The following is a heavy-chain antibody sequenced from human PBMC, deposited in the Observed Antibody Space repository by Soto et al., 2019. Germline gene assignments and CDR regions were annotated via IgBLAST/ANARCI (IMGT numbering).Heavy chain of an antibody. CDR1: GGSFSGYY. D-gene: IGHD2-2*01. Sequence: PSETLSLTCAVYGGSFSGYYWSWIRQPPGKGLEWIGEINHSGSTNYNPSLKSRVTISVDTSKNQFSLKLSSVTAADTAVYYCARRGVVPARGARYFDYWGQGTLVTVSS. V-gene: IGHV4-34*01. J-gene: IGHJ4*02. CDR2: INHSGST. CDR3: ARRGVVPARGARYFDY.